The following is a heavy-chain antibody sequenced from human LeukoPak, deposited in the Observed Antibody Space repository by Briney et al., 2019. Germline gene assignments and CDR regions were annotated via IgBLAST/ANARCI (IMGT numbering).Heavy chain of an antibody. CDR1: GYSFTSYW. CDR3: AGSPPGGVDDFWSGYTDY. CDR2: IYPGDSDT. V-gene: IGHV5-51*01. D-gene: IGHD3-3*01. Sequence: GESLKISCKGSGYSFTSYWIGWVRQMPGKGLEWMAIIYPGDSDTRYSPSFQGQVTISADKSISTAYLQWSSLKASDTAMYYCAGSPPGGVDDFWSGYTDYWGQGTLVTVSS. J-gene: IGHJ4*02.